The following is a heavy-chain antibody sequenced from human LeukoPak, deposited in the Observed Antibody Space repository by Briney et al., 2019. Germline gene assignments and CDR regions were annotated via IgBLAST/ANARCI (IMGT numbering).Heavy chain of an antibody. Sequence: GGSLRLSCAASGFTFGSYDMHWVRQATGKGLEWVSAIGTAGDTYYPGSVKGRFTISRENAKNSLYLQMNSLRAGDTAVYYCARSYDDGAFDIWGQGTMVTVSS. CDR3: ARSYDDGAFDI. J-gene: IGHJ3*02. V-gene: IGHV3-13*01. CDR1: GFTFGSYD. D-gene: IGHD5-12*01. CDR2: IGTAGDT.